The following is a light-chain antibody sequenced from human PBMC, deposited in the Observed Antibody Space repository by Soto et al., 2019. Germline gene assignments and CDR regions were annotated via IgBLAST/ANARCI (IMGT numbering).Light chain of an antibody. Sequence: DIQMTQSPSTLSASVGDRVTITCRASQSISSWLAWYQQKPGKAPKVLIYKASTLQSGVPSRFSGNGSGTEFTLTITSLQPDDSATYYCQQYNGLPTWTFGQGTKVDIK. CDR2: KAS. V-gene: IGKV1-5*03. CDR3: QQYNGLPTWT. CDR1: QSISSW. J-gene: IGKJ1*01.